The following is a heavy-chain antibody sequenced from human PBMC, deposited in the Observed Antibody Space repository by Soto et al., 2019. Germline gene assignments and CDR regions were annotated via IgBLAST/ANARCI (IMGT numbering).Heavy chain of an antibody. V-gene: IGHV3-11*01. CDR2: ISIRGSTI. D-gene: IGHD4-17*01. CDR1: GFTFSNYY. CDR3: ARCYGDNGAAFDI. J-gene: IGHJ3*02. Sequence: QVQLVESGGGLVKPGGSLRLSCAASGFTFSNYYMSWVRQAPGKGLEWLSFISIRGSTIDYRDHVKGRFANSRDNTKNSQYLQMNSLKVEDTAIYYRARCYGDNGAAFDIWGQGTLVTVSS.